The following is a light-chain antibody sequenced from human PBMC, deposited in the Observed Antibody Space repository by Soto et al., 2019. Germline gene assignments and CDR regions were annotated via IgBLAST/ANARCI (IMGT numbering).Light chain of an antibody. CDR1: QSVRSY. CDR3: QQRSNCPLT. CDR2: DAS. V-gene: IGKV3-11*01. J-gene: IGKJ4*01. Sequence: EIVLTQSPATLSLSPGERATLSCRASQSVRSYLAWYQQKPGQAPRLLIYDASNRATGIPARFSGSGSGTDFTLTISCLEPEDFAVYYCQQRSNCPLTFGGGTKVEIK.